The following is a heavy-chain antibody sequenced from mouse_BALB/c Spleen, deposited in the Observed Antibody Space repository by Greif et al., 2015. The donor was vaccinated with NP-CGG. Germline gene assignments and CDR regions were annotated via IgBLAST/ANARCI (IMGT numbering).Heavy chain of an antibody. Sequence: QVQLQQSGAELVRPGSSVKISCKASGYAFSSYWMNWVKQRPGQGLEWIGQIYPGDGDTNYNGKFKGKATLTADKSSSTAYMHLSSLASEDSVVSFCARYDYDSYVMDYWGQGTSVTVSS. D-gene: IGHD2-4*01. CDR2: IYPGDGDT. J-gene: IGHJ4*01. CDR3: ARYDYDSYVMDY. V-gene: IGHV1-80*01. CDR1: GYAFSSYW.